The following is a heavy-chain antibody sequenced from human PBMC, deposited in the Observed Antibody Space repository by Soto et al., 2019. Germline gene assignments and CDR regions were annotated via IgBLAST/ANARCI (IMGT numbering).Heavy chain of an antibody. V-gene: IGHV3-30*18. CDR2: ISYDGSNK. CDR3: AKDWGYANWFDP. D-gene: IGHD5-12*01. J-gene: IGHJ5*02. CDR1: GFTFSSYG. Sequence: QVQLVESGGGVVQPGRSLRLSCAASGFTFSSYGMHWVRQAPGKGLEWVAVISYDGSNKYYADSVKGRFTISRDNSKNTLYLQINSLRAEDTAVYYCAKDWGYANWFDPWGQGTLVTVSS.